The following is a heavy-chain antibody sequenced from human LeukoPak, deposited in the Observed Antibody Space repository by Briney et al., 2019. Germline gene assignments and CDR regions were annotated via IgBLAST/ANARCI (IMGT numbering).Heavy chain of an antibody. CDR1: RYTFTSYY. CDR2: INPSGGST. D-gene: IGHD3-22*01. V-gene: IGHV1-46*01. Sequence: ASVKVSCKASRYTFTSYYMHWVRQAPGQGLEWMGIINPSGGSTSYAQKFQGRVTMTRDTSTSTVYMELSSLRSGDTAVYYCASQTYYYDSSGYYTTFHLDYWGQGTLVTVSS. J-gene: IGHJ4*02. CDR3: ASQTYYYDSSGYYTTFHLDY.